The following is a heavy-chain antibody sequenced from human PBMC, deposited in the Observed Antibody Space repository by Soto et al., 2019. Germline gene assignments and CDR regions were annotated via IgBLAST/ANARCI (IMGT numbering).Heavy chain of an antibody. D-gene: IGHD5-12*01. J-gene: IGHJ4*02. CDR1: GFTFDDYA. CDR3: AAGSSQRNAKKKGRSDGGYEVEY. CDR2: ISWNSGSI. Sequence: EVQLVESGGGLVQPGRSLRLSCAASGFTFDDYAMHWVRQAPGKGLEWVSGISWNSGSIGYADSVKGRFTISRDNAKNSLYLHMKGLRAEDTALYYCAAGSSQRNAKKKGRSDGGYEVEYWGQGTLVTVSS. V-gene: IGHV3-9*01.